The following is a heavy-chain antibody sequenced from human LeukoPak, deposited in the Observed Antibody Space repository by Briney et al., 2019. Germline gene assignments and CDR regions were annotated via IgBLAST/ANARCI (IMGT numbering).Heavy chain of an antibody. CDR2: IYYSGST. J-gene: IGHJ4*02. CDR3: ARQRGYSGYVYFDY. CDR1: GGSISSGSYY. V-gene: IGHV4-61*10. D-gene: IGHD5-12*01. Sequence: PSETLSLTCTVSGGSISSGSYYWSWIRQPAGKGLEWIGYIYYSGSTNYNPSLKSRVTISVDTSKNQFSLKLSPVTAADTAVYYCARQRGYSGYVYFDYWGQGTLVTVSS.